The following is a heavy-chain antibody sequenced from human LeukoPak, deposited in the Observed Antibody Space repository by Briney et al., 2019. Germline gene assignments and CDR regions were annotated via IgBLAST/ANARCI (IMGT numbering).Heavy chain of an antibody. J-gene: IGHJ3*02. V-gene: IGHV3-7*04. CDR1: GFTFSSYW. CDR3: ARGTWTAIVAFDI. D-gene: IGHD2-21*02. Sequence: PGGSLRLSCAASGFTFSSYWMSWVRQAPGKGLEWVANIKQDGSEKYYVDSVKGRFTISRDNAKNSLYLQMNSLRAEDTAVYYCARGTWTAIVAFDIWGQGTMVTVSS. CDR2: IKQDGSEK.